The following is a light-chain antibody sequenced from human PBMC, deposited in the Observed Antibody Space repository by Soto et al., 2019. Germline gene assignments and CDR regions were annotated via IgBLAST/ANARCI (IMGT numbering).Light chain of an antibody. Sequence: QPVLTQPASVSGSPGQSITISCTGASSDVGSYNLVSWYQQHPGKAPKLMIYEVSKRPSGVSNRFSGSKSGNTASLTISGLQAEDEADYHCCSYAGSRTSVFGGGTKVTVL. CDR1: SSDVGSYNL. V-gene: IGLV2-23*02. CDR2: EVS. CDR3: CSYAGSRTSV. J-gene: IGLJ3*02.